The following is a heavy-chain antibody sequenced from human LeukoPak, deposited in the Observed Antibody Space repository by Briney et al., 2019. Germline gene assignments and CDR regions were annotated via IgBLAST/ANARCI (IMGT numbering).Heavy chain of an antibody. V-gene: IGHV1-2*02. Sequence: GASVKVSCKASGYTFTGYYMHWVRQAPGQGLEWMGWINPNSGGTNYAQKFQGRVTTTRDTSISTAYMELSRLRSDDTAVYYCARGREYSSSSGAFDIWGQGTMVTVSS. CDR1: GYTFTGYY. J-gene: IGHJ3*02. CDR3: ARGREYSSSSGAFDI. D-gene: IGHD6-6*01. CDR2: INPNSGGT.